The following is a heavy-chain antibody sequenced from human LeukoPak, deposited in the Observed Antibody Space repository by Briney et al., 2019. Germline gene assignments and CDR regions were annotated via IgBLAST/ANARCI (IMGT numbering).Heavy chain of an antibody. CDR2: INPNSGGT. CDR1: GYTFTCYY. CDR3: ARGFSYSGSYFDY. Sequence: ASVKVSCKASGYTFTCYYMHWVRQAPGQGLEWMGWINPNSGGTNYAQKFQGRVTMTRDTSISTACMELSRLRSDDTAVYYCARGFSYSGSYFDYWGQGTLVTVSS. D-gene: IGHD1-26*01. J-gene: IGHJ4*02. V-gene: IGHV1-2*02.